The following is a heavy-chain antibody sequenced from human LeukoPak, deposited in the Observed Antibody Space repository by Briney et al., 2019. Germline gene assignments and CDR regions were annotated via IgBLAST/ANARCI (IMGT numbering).Heavy chain of an antibody. CDR3: ARHSNDSSGYYLGYDY. D-gene: IGHD3-22*01. V-gene: IGHV4-34*01. CDR2: INHNGST. J-gene: IGHJ4*02. Sequence: SETLSLTCAVYGGSFSGYYWSWIRQPPGKGLEWIGEINHNGSTNYNPSLKSRVTISVDTSKNQFSLKLSSVTAADTAVYYCARHSNDSSGYYLGYDYWGQGTLVTVSS. CDR1: GGSFSGYY.